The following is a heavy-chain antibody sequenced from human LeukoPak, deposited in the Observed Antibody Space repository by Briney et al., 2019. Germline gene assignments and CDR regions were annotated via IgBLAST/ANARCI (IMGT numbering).Heavy chain of an antibody. CDR3: ARDSPGYYDSSGYHNPEYFQH. Sequence: GGSLRLSCAASGFTFRSYWMHWVRQAPGKGLVWVSRINSDGSSTNYADSVKGRFTISRDNAKNTLYLQMNSLRAEDTAVYYCARDSPGYYDSSGYHNPEYFQHWGQGTLVIVSS. CDR2: INSDGSST. D-gene: IGHD3-22*01. J-gene: IGHJ1*01. CDR1: GFTFRSYW. V-gene: IGHV3-74*01.